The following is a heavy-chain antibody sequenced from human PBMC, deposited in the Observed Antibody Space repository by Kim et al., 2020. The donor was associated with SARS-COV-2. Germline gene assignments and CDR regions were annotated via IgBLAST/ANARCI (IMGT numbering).Heavy chain of an antibody. CDR1: GFTFSSYG. J-gene: IGHJ4*02. V-gene: IGHV3-30*18. CDR3: AKDWGSGWYFFLFDY. Sequence: GGSLRLSCAASGFTFSSYGMHWVRQAPGKGLEWVAVISYDGSNKYYADSVKGRFTISRDNSKNTLYLQMNSLRAEDTAVYYCAKDWGSGWYFFLFDYWGRGTLVTVSS. D-gene: IGHD6-19*01. CDR2: ISYDGSNK.